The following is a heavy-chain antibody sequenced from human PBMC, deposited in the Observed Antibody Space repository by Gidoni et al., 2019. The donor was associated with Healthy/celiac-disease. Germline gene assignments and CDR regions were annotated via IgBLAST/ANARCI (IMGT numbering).Heavy chain of an antibody. CDR1: GFTVSTNY. Sequence: EVQLVESGGGLIQPGGSLRLSCAASGFTVSTNYMSWVRQAPGKGLEWVSVIDSGGSTYYADSVKGRFTISRDNSKNTLYLQMNSLRAEDTAVYYCARERAGALLFGVDGMDVWGQGTTVTVSS. CDR2: IDSGGST. J-gene: IGHJ6*02. V-gene: IGHV3-53*01. CDR3: ARERAGALLFGVDGMDV. D-gene: IGHD2-21*02.